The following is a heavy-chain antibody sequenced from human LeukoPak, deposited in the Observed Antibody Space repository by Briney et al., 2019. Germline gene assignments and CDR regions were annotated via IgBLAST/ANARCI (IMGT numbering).Heavy chain of an antibody. Sequence: GESLKISCKGSGYRFTGYWIGWVRQMPGKGLEWMGIIYPGDSDTRYSPSFQGQVTISADKSISTAYLQWSRLKASDTAMYYCARQASYDILTGYHSGNFDYWGQGTLVTVSS. J-gene: IGHJ4*02. V-gene: IGHV5-51*01. CDR2: IYPGDSDT. D-gene: IGHD3-9*01. CDR3: ARQASYDILTGYHSGNFDY. CDR1: GYRFTGYW.